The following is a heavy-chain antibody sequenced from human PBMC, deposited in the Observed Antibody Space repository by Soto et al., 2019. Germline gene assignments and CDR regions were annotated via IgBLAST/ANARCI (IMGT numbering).Heavy chain of an antibody. CDR1: GFTFSSYA. J-gene: IGHJ6*02. CDR2: ISGSGGST. CDR3: ALAGSSSLHQDV. D-gene: IGHD6-13*01. V-gene: IGHV3-23*01. Sequence: GGSLRLSCAASGFTFSSYAMSWVRQAPGKGLEWVSAISGSGGSTYYADSVKGRFTISRDNSKNTLYLQMNSLRAEDTAVYYCALAGSSSLHQDVWGQGTTVTVSS.